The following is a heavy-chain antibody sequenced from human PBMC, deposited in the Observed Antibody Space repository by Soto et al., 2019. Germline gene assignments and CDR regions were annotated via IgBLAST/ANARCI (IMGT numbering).Heavy chain of an antibody. CDR1: GGSISSYY. J-gene: IGHJ4*02. V-gene: IGHV4-59*01. CDR2: IYYSGST. CDR3: AREGSGSYSYYFDY. Sequence: TSETLSLTCTVSGGSISSYYWSWIRQPPGKGLEWIGYIYYSGSTNYNPSLKSRVTISVDTSKNQFSLKLSSVTAADTAVYYCAREGSGSYSYYFDYWGQGTLVTVSS. D-gene: IGHD1-26*01.